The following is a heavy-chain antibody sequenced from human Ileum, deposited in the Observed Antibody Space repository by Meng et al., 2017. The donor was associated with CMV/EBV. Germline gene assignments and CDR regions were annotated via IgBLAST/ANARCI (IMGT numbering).Heavy chain of an antibody. V-gene: IGHV1-46*03. J-gene: IGHJ6*02. CDR3: ALGGSTSPTDFFYGMDV. D-gene: IGHD2-2*01. CDR1: GGTFSTYT. CDR2: INPSGGST. Sequence: ASVKVSCKASGGTFSTYTISWVRQAPGQGLEWMGIINPSGGSTSSAQKFRGRVTMTRDTSTSTVYMELSSLRSEDTAVYYCALGGSTSPTDFFYGMDVWGQGTTVTVSS.